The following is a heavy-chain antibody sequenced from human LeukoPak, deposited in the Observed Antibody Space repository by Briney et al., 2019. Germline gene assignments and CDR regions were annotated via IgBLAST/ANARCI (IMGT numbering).Heavy chain of an antibody. CDR3: AKNGGSQCYSHLDS. D-gene: IGHD4-23*01. Sequence: GGSLRLSCAASGFTFSSYAMSWVRQAPGKGLKWVSGTSGSGGSTYYAGSVKGRFTISRDNSKNTLYLQMNSLRVEDTAVYYCAKNGGSQCYSHLDSWGQGTLVTVSS. CDR2: TSGSGGST. V-gene: IGHV3-23*01. CDR1: GFTFSSYA. J-gene: IGHJ4*02.